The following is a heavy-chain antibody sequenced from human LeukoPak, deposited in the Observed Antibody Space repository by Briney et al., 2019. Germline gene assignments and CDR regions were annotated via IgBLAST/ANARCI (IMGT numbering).Heavy chain of an antibody. CDR1: GFTFADYG. CDR2: IDSRGDET. Sequence: SGGSLRLSCAASGFTFADYGISWVRLGPAKGLEWVAAIDSRGDETTYADSVKGRSTTSRDNARISLYLQMHSLRVEDTALYYCAREAYYYDSSGYYYFDYWGQGTLVTVSS. V-gene: IGHV3-20*04. D-gene: IGHD3-22*01. J-gene: IGHJ4*02. CDR3: AREAYYYDSSGYYYFDY.